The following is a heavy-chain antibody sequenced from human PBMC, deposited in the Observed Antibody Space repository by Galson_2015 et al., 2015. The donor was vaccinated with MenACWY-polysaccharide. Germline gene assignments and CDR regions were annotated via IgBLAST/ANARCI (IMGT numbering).Heavy chain of an antibody. CDR3: AKDSGDYYDSSDVFPWRNYYYYYGMDV. CDR1: GFTFSSYA. D-gene: IGHD3-22*01. Sequence: SLRLSCAASGFTFSSYAMSWVRQAPGKGLEWVSAISGSGGSTYYADSVKGRFTISRDNSKNTLYLQMNSLRAEDTAVYYCAKDSGDYYDSSDVFPWRNYYYYYGMDVWGQGTTVTVSS. J-gene: IGHJ6*02. V-gene: IGHV3-23*01. CDR2: ISGSGGST.